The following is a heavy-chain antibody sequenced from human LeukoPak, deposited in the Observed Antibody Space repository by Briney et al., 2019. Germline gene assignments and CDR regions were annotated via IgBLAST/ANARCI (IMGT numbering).Heavy chain of an antibody. D-gene: IGHD1-26*01. Sequence: GGSLRLSCAASGFTFSGSAMHWVRQASGKGLEWVGRIRSKANSYATSYGASVKGRFTISRDDSKNTAYLQMNSLKTEDTAVYYCTLDWGLVGATYLFDIWGQGTMVTVSS. CDR1: GFTFSGSA. J-gene: IGHJ3*02. CDR2: IRSKANSYAT. CDR3: TLDWGLVGATYLFDI. V-gene: IGHV3-73*01.